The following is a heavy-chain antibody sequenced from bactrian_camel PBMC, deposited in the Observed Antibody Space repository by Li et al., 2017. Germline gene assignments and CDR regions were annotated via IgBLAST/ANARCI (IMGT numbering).Heavy chain of an antibody. CDR1: GYTYTAIS. V-gene: IGHV3S63*01. J-gene: IGHJ4*01. CDR3: AADVGALSSRCLGLSPDTYNY. D-gene: IGHD5*01. CDR2: ITRIHGGT. Sequence: HVQLVESGGGTVQAGGSLNLSCAASGYTYTAISMAWFRQAPGKEREGVAVITRIHGGTAYAESVKGRFTFSQDHGQNTVYLQMSSLKPEDTGMYYCAADVGALSSRCLGLSPDTYNYWGQGTQVTVS.